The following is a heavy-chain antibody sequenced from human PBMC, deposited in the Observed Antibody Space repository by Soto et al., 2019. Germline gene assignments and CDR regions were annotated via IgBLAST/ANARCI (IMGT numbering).Heavy chain of an antibody. Sequence: QLQLQESGPGQVRPSETLSLTCIVSGVSVRSYTWSWVRQPANKGLEWIGRVFSSVSATYNPSLKSRVTITMDTPENRISLKLDSVTAADAGVYYCARDGMTTGDTWGPGTADTVSS. CDR2: VFSSVSA. CDR1: GVSVRSYT. CDR3: ARDGMTTGDT. D-gene: IGHD2-21*02. V-gene: IGHV4-4*07. J-gene: IGHJ4*02.